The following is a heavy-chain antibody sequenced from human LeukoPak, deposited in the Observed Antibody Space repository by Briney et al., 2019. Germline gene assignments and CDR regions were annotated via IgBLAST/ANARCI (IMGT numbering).Heavy chain of an antibody. Sequence: GGSLRLSCAASEFTFSDYYMSWIRQAPGKGLEWVSHISSSGSTIYYADSVKGRFTISRDNAQNSLYLQMNSLRAEDTAVYYCAKDPTPMVRGDPGYHYYYMDVWGKGTTVTISS. CDR2: ISSSGSTI. V-gene: IGHV3-11*04. J-gene: IGHJ6*03. D-gene: IGHD3-10*01. CDR3: AKDPTPMVRGDPGYHYYYMDV. CDR1: EFTFSDYY.